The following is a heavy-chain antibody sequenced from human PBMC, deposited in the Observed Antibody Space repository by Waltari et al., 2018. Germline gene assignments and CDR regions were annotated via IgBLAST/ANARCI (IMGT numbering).Heavy chain of an antibody. CDR3: ARGPRDKWLGRYSGEYFHH. CDR1: GASLRDYF. D-gene: IGHD6-19*01. J-gene: IGHJ1*01. CDR2: NSLKDVT. Sequence: QVQLQQWGATLLKPSETWSITCAVYGASLRDYFWTWIRQSPGKGLEWIGENSLKDVTYYNPSLESRVSVHLDTSKNQFDLRLESVTAADTAIYYCARGPRDKWLGRYSGEYFHHWGPGTLVSVSA. V-gene: IGHV4-34*02.